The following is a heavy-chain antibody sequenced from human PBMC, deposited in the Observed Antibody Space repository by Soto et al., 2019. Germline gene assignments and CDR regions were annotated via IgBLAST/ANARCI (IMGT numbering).Heavy chain of an antibody. J-gene: IGHJ5*02. Sequence: EVQLVESGGGLVQPGRSLRLSCAASGFTFDDYAMHWVRQAPGKGLEWVSGISWNSGSIGYADSVKVRFTIFRDNAKQPLYMQMNSLRAEDTALYYCKKGGPVMLDWFDPWGQGTLVTVSS. V-gene: IGHV3-9*01. CDR2: ISWNSGSI. D-gene: IGHD2-21*01. CDR1: GFTFDDYA. CDR3: KKGGPVMLDWFDP.